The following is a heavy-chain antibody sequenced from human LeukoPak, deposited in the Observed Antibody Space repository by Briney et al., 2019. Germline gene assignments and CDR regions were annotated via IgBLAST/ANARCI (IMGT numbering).Heavy chain of an antibody. CDR2: IYASGDT. CDR3: ARADQDYDFWSGSKRGVYFDY. Sequence: SETLSLTCSVSGGSMSTYYWSWIRQPVGRALEWIGRIYASGDTDYNPSLKSQLTMSVDTSKNQFSLKLSSVTAADTAVYYCARADQDYDFWSGSKRGVYFDYWGQGTLVTVSS. J-gene: IGHJ4*02. V-gene: IGHV4-4*07. D-gene: IGHD3-3*01. CDR1: GGSMSTYY.